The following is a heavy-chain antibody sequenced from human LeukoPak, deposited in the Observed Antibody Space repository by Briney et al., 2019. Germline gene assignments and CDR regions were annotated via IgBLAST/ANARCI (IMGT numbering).Heavy chain of an antibody. CDR2: ISYDGSNK. CDR3: ASSDSPRYSSSWSRYYFDY. V-gene: IGHV3-30-3*01. D-gene: IGHD6-13*01. J-gene: IGHJ4*02. Sequence: GRSLRLSCAASGFTFSSYAMHWVRQAPGKGLEWVAVISYDGSNKYYADSVKGRFTISRDNSKNTLYLQMNSLRAEDTAVYYCASSDSPRYSSSWSRYYFDYWGQGTLVTVSS. CDR1: GFTFSSYA.